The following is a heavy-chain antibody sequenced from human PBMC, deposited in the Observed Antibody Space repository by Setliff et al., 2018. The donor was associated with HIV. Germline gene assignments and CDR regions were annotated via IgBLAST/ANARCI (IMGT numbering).Heavy chain of an antibody. D-gene: IGHD3-16*01. CDR3: TKEWGPSAQPINWFDP. J-gene: IGHJ5*02. Sequence: GGSLRLSCAASGFSFSSHVMTWARRAPGKGLEWVSSITGSGTNTYYTDSVRGRFTLSRDNSRNTVFLQMNSLRVEDTAVYYCTKEWGPSAQPINWFDPWGQGTQVTVSS. CDR1: GFSFSSHV. V-gene: IGHV3-23*01. CDR2: ITGSGTNT.